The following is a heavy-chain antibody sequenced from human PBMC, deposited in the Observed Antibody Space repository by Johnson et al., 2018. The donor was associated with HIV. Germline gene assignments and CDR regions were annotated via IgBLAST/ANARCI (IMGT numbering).Heavy chain of an antibody. Sequence: QVQLVESGGGLVQPGRSLRLSCAASGFTFSSYAMHWVRPAPGKGLEWVAVISYDGSNNYYADSVKGRFPISRDNSKNTLYLQMNSLRAEDTAVYYCARDGGYCSSTSCFRHWASAFDIWGQGTMVTVSS. CDR3: ARDGGYCSSTSCFRHWASAFDI. J-gene: IGHJ3*02. CDR2: ISYDGSNN. CDR1: GFTFSSYA. D-gene: IGHD2-2*01. V-gene: IGHV3-30-3*01.